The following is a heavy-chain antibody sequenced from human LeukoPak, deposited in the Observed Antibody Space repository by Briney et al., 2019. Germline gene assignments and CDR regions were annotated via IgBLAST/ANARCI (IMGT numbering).Heavy chain of an antibody. J-gene: IGHJ4*02. D-gene: IGHD1-26*01. Sequence: GGSLRLSCAASGFPFDVQTMSWVRQAPGQGLDWVASMKEDGSEIYYVDSVKGRFTISRDDPKNSLYLQMNSLRGEDTAVYYCAKGGATRGRFENWGPGTLVIVSS. CDR1: GFPFDVQT. V-gene: IGHV3-7*01. CDR3: AKGGATRGRFEN. CDR2: MKEDGSEI.